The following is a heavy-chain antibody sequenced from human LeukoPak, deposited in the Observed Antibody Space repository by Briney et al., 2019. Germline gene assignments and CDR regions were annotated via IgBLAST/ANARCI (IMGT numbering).Heavy chain of an antibody. V-gene: IGHV3-7*01. Sequence: GGSLRLSCAASGFTFSSYWMSWVRQAPGKGLEWVANIKQDGSEKYYVDSVKGRFTISRDNAENSLYLQMNSLRAEDTAVHYCARENHLPLWIQLHYYGMDVWGQGTTVTVSS. CDR2: IKQDGSEK. CDR1: GFTFSSYW. CDR3: ARENHLPLWIQLHYYGMDV. D-gene: IGHD5-18*01. J-gene: IGHJ6*02.